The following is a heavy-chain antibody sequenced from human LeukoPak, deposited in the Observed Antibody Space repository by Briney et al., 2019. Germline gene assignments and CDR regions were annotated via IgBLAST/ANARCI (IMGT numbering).Heavy chain of an antibody. D-gene: IGHD4-11*01. CDR2: ISGSGGST. J-gene: IGHJ4*02. CDR1: GFTFSSYS. Sequence: GGSLRLSCAASGFTFSSYSTNWVRQAPGKGLEWVSAISGSGGSTYYADSVKGRFTTSRDNSKNTLYLQMNSLRAEDTAVYYCAKDRNSNYPPVDYWGQGTLVTVSS. V-gene: IGHV3-23*01. CDR3: AKDRNSNYPPVDY.